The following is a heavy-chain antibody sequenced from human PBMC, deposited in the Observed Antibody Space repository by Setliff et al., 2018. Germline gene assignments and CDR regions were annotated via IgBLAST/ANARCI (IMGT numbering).Heavy chain of an antibody. Sequence: ASVKVSCKTSGYAITDNYIHWVRQAPGQGLEWMGWINPKTGGTNLAQKFQGWVSMTRDTSITTAYMELSRLTSDDMAVYFCARSDHLVVDGFDVWGQGTMVTVS. CDR2: INPKTGGT. CDR1: GYAITDNY. CDR3: ARSDHLVVDGFDV. J-gene: IGHJ3*01. V-gene: IGHV1-2*04. D-gene: IGHD3-16*01.